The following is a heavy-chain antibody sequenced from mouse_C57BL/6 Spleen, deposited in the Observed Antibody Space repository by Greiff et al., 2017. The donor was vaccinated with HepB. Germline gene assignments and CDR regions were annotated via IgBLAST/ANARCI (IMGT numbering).Heavy chain of an antibody. Sequence: VQLQESGAELVKPGASVKISCKASGYAFSSYWMNWVKQRPGKGLEWIGQIYPGDGDTNYNGKFKGKATLTADKSSSTAYMQLSSLTSEDSAVYFCARGGNSFFFDYWGQGTTLTVSS. CDR3: ARGGNSFFFDY. D-gene: IGHD2-1*01. CDR1: GYAFSSYW. J-gene: IGHJ2*01. V-gene: IGHV1-80*01. CDR2: IYPGDGDT.